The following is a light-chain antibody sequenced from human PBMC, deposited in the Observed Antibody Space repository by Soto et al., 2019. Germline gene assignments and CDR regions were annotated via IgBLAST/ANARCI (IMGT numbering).Light chain of an antibody. V-gene: IGLV2-14*01. J-gene: IGLJ1*01. CDR3: SSYTSSSTYV. CDR1: SGVVGGYNY. CDR2: DVS. Sequence: QSVLTQPASVSGXPGQSITISCTGTSGVVGGYNYVSWYQQHPGKAPKLMIYDVSNRPSGVSNRFSGSKSGNTASLTISGLQAEDEADYYCSSYTSSSTYVFGTGTKVTVL.